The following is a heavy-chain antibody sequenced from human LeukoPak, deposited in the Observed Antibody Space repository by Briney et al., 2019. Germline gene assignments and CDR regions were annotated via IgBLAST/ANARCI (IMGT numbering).Heavy chain of an antibody. J-gene: IGHJ4*02. CDR2: IYYSGNT. CDR3: ARQTGSGLFILP. V-gene: IGHV4-39*01. D-gene: IGHD3/OR15-3a*01. CDR1: DYSISSSNSY. Sequence: ASETLSLTCTVSDYSISSSNSYWGWIRQPPGKGLEWIGSIYYSGNTYYNASLKSQVSISIDTSKNQFSLRLTSVTAADTAVYYCARQTGSGLFILPGGQGTLVTVSS.